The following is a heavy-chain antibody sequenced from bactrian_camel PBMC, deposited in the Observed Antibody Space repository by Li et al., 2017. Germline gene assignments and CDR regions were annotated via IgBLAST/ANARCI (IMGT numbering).Heavy chain of an antibody. CDR1: GYASSSYC. Sequence: HVQLVESGGETVQTGGSLTLSCAVSGYASSSYCMAWFRQPPGKEREEVAVLASDGTTRYADSVKDRFFISKDNDKNTLVLRMSSLRPEDTAMYYRAADRHHVGYGGTWWHDDEYTYWGQGTQVTVS. V-gene: IGHV3S53*01. J-gene: IGHJ4*01. D-gene: IGHD7*01. CDR3: AADRHHVGYGGTWWHDDEYTY. CDR2: LASDGTT.